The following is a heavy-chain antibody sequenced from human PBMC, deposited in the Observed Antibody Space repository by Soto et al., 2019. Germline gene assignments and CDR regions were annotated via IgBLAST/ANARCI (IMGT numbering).Heavy chain of an antibody. J-gene: IGHJ4*02. V-gene: IGHV5-51*01. Sequence: GESLKISCKGSGYSFSTYSIGWVRQVPGKGLEWMGNIHSGDSNARYSPSFQGQVTISVDRSISTAYLQWSSLKASDTALYYCATWCSSHLFDHWGQGTLGTVSS. CDR1: GYSFSTYS. CDR2: IHSGDSNA. D-gene: IGHD2-2*01. CDR3: ATWCSSHLFDH.